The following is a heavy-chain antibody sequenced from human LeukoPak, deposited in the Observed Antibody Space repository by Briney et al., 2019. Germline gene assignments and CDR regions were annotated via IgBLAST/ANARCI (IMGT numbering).Heavy chain of an antibody. CDR1: GFTFDDYA. J-gene: IGHJ3*02. V-gene: IGHV3-9*01. CDR2: ISWNSGSI. CDR3: AKEKRGAFDI. Sequence: GGSLRLSCAASGFTFDDYAMHWVRQAPGKGLEWVSGISWNSGSIGYADSVKGRFTISRDNAKNSLYLQMNSLRAEDTALYYCAKEKRGAFDIWGQGTMVTVSS.